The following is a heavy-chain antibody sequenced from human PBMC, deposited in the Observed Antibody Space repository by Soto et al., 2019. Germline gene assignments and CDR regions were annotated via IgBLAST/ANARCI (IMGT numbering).Heavy chain of an antibody. CDR1: GFTFENYA. Sequence: EVQLVESGGGLVQPGRSLRLSCAASGFTFENYAMHWVRQAPGKGLEWVSGISCESGIIGYADSVKGRFTISRDNAKNFLYLQMDSLRAEDTALYYCAKDNTGWSGSPIDFLGQGTLVTVSS. V-gene: IGHV3-9*01. J-gene: IGHJ4*02. D-gene: IGHD6-19*01. CDR2: ISCESGII. CDR3: AKDNTGWSGSPIDF.